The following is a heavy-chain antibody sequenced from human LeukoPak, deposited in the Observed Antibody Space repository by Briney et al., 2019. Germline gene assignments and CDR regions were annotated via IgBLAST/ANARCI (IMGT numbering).Heavy chain of an antibody. CDR1: GGSISSSSYY. CDR2: IYYSGST. J-gene: IGHJ5*02. D-gene: IGHD3-22*01. Sequence: SETLSLTCTVSGGSISSSSYYWGWIRQPPGKGLEWIGSIYYSGSTYYNPSLKSRVTISVDTSKNQFSLKLSSVTAADTAVYYCARDGYYDSSPGRSNNWFDPWGQGTLVTVSS. CDR3: ARDGYYDSSPGRSNNWFDP. V-gene: IGHV4-39*07.